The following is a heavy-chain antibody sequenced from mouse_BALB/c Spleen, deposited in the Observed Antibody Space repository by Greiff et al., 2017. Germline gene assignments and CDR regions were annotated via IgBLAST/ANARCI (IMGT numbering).Heavy chain of an antibody. V-gene: IGHV5-6-5*01. CDR2: ISSGGST. D-gene: IGHD1-1*01. J-gene: IGHJ2*01. CDR1: GFTFSSYA. CDR3: ARKSYYGSSLDY. Sequence: EVKLMESGGGLVKPGGSLKLSCAASGFTFSSYAMSWVRQTPEKRLEWVASISSGGSTYYPDSVKGRFTISRDNARNILYLQMSSLRSEDTAMYYCARKSYYGSSLDYWGQGTTLTVSS.